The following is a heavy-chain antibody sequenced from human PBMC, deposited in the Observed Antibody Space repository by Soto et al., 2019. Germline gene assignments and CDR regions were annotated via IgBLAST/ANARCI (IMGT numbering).Heavy chain of an antibody. D-gene: IGHD3-10*01. Sequence: QVQLVQSGAEVKKPGASVKVSCKASGYTFTSYYMHWVRQAPRQGLEWMGIINPSGGSTSYAQKFQGRVTMTRDTSTSTVYMELSSLRSEDTAVYYCARDAVRGALTRWFDPWGQGTLVTVSS. CDR1: GYTFTSYY. CDR2: INPSGGST. CDR3: ARDAVRGALTRWFDP. J-gene: IGHJ5*02. V-gene: IGHV1-46*01.